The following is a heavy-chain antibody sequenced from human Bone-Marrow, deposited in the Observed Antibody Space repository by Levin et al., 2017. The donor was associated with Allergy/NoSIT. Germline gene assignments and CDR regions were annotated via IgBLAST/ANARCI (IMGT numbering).Heavy chain of an antibody. CDR3: ANNGGWYYFDY. D-gene: IGHD6-19*01. Sequence: GESLKISCAASGFTFSSYAMSWVRQAPGKGLEWVSAISGSGGSTYYADSVKGRFTISRDNSKNTLYLQMNSLRAEDTAVYYCANNGGWYYFDYWGQGTLVTVSS. J-gene: IGHJ4*02. CDR2: ISGSGGST. CDR1: GFTFSSYA. V-gene: IGHV3-23*01.